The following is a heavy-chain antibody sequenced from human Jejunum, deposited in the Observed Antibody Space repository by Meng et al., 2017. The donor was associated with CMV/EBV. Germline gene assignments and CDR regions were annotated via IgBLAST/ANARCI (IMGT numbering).Heavy chain of an antibody. V-gene: IGHV3-48*03. Sequence: CEASGFTFSTSEMHWVRQAPGKGLEWIAYITGVTNIIYYADSVKGRFTISRDNAKSSLYLQMNDLRAEDTAVYYCVRLDLAAFYSWGQGALVTVSS. J-gene: IGHJ5*02. CDR3: VRLDLAAFYS. CDR2: ITGVTNII. D-gene: IGHD3-3*02. CDR1: GFTFSTSE.